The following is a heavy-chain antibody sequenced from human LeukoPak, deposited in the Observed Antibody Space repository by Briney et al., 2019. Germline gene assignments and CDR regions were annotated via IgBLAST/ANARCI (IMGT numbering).Heavy chain of an antibody. CDR1: GYSFTSYW. J-gene: IGHJ6*02. CDR3: ARRNDFWSGSYYYYGMDV. V-gene: IGHV5-51*01. D-gene: IGHD3-3*01. CDR2: IYPGDSDT. Sequence: GESLKISCKGSGYSFTSYWIGWVRQMPGKGLEWMGIIYPGDSDTRYSPSFQGQVTISADKSISTAYLQWSSLKASDTAMYYCARRNDFWSGSYYYYGMDVWGQGTTVTVSS.